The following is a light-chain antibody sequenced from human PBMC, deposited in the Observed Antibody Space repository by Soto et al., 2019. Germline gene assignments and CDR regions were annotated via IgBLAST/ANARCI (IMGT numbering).Light chain of an antibody. CDR2: GNS. Sequence: QSVLTQPPSVSAAPGQRVTISCTGSSSNIGARYDVHWYQQLPGTAPKLLIYGNSNRPSGVPDRFSGSKSGTSASLAITGLQAEDEADYYCQSYDSSLNAVVFGGGTKLTVL. CDR3: QSYDSSLNAVV. J-gene: IGLJ2*01. CDR1: SSNIGARYD. V-gene: IGLV1-40*01.